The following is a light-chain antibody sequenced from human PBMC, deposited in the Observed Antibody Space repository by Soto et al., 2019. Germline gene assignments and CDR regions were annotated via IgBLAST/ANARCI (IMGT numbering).Light chain of an antibody. CDR1: QGIGNH. J-gene: IGKJ3*01. CDR3: QKYNSDPEA. CDR2: AAS. Sequence: IQMTQSPSSLSASIGDRVTITCRASQGIGNHLAWHQQKPGKPPKVLIYAASTLQSGVPSRFSGSGSGTDFTLTISNLQPEDVATYYCQKYNSDPEAFGPGTKVDIK. V-gene: IGKV1-27*01.